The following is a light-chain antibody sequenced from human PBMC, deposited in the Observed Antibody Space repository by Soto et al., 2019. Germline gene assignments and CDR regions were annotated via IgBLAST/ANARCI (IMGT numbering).Light chain of an antibody. CDR2: DVS. CDR1: SSDVGGYKY. Sequence: QSALTQPASVSGSPGQSITISCTGTSSDVGGYKYVSWYQQYPGKAPKLMIYDVSNRPSGVSNRFSGSKSGNTASLTISGLQAEDEADYYCSSYTSSSSYVFRTGTRSPS. V-gene: IGLV2-14*03. J-gene: IGLJ1*01. CDR3: SSYTSSSSYV.